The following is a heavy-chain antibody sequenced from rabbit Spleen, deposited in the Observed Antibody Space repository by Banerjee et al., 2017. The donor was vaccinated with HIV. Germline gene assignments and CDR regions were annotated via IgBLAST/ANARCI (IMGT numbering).Heavy chain of an antibody. CDR1: GVSFSVSSY. CDR2: IDTGSSGFP. J-gene: IGHJ6*01. Sequence: QEQLEESGGDLVKPGASLTLTCIASGVSFSVSSYMCWVRQAPGKGLEWIACIDTGSSGFPYFASWAKGRFTISKTSSTTVTLQMTSLTAADTATYFCARDTSSSFSSYGMDLWGPGTLVTVS. V-gene: IGHV1S45*01. CDR3: ARDTSSSFSSYGMDL. D-gene: IGHD1-1*01.